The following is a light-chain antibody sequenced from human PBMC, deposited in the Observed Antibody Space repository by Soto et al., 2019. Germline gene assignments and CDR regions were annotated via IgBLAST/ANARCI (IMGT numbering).Light chain of an antibody. J-gene: IGKJ2*01. CDR3: LQSYTPPYT. CDR1: QSISSY. Sequence: DIQMTQSPSSLSASAGDRVTITCRASQSISSYLNWYQLKPGKAPKLLIYGTSRLQSGVPSRFSGSGFGTGFTLTISSLQPEDFATYFCLQSYTPPYTFGQGTKLEIK. CDR2: GTS. V-gene: IGKV1-39*01.